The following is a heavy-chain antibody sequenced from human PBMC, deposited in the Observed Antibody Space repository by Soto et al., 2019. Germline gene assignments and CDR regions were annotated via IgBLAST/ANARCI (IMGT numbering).Heavy chain of an antibody. CDR2: MNPKSGNT. CDR1: GYTFSAND. V-gene: IGHV1-8*01. CDR3: TRPKSSGHNTLDY. D-gene: IGHD5-12*01. J-gene: IGHJ4*02. Sequence: QVQLVQSGAEVTTSGASVKVSCKASGYTFSANDINWVRQAPGQGLEWMGWMNPKSGNTGYAEEFQGRVTLTRNTSISTAYMEVSSLKSEDTAIYYCTRPKSSGHNTLDYWGQGTLLTVSS.